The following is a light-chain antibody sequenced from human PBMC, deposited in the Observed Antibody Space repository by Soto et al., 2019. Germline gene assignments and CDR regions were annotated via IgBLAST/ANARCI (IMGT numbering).Light chain of an antibody. CDR1: QGIISY. V-gene: IGKV1-9*01. CDR3: QQLKNYPLT. J-gene: IGKJ4*01. CDR2: AAP. Sequence: DIQLTQSPSFLSASVGDRVTITCRASQGIISYLAWYQQRAGKAPKFLMYAAPTLQSGVPSRFSGSGSGTEFALTISSLQPEDFATYYCQQLKNYPLTFGGGTKVEI.